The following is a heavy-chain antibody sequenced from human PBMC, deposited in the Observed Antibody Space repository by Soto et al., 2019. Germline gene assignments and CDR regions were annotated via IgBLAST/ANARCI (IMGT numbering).Heavy chain of an antibody. CDR3: ARDPSYDSSGYYLGNYYYYGMDV. J-gene: IGHJ6*02. D-gene: IGHD3-22*01. Sequence: SETLSLTCTVSGGSISSGGYYWSWIRQHPGKGLEWIGYIYYSGSTYYNPSLKNRVNISVDTSKNQFSLKLSSVTAADTSVYYCARDPSYDSSGYYLGNYYYYGMDVWGQGTTVTVSS. CDR2: IYYSGST. V-gene: IGHV4-31*03. CDR1: GGSISSGGYY.